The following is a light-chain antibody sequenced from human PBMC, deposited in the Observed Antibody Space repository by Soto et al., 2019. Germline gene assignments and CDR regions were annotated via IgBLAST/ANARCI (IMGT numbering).Light chain of an antibody. CDR2: GSG. Sequence: QSVLTQPPSVSGAPGQRVTISCAGSSSNIGASYGVHWYQQLPGTAPKVVIYGSGNRPSGVPDRFSGSKSGTSASLAIAGLQAEDEADYYCQSYDSSLSGYVFGTGTKVTVL. CDR3: QSYDSSLSGYV. J-gene: IGLJ1*01. V-gene: IGLV1-40*01. CDR1: SSNIGASYG.